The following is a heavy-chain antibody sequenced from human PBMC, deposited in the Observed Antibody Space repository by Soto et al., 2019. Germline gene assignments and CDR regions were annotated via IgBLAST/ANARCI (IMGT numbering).Heavy chain of an antibody. Sequence: PSETLSLTCTVSGGSISSYYWSWIRQPPGKGLEWIGYIYYSGSTNYNPSLKSRVTISVDTSKNQLSLKPSSVTAADTAVYYCATSLYSYGPRFAYWGQGTLVTVSS. CDR1: GGSISSYY. J-gene: IGHJ4*02. CDR3: ATSLYSYGPRFAY. V-gene: IGHV4-59*01. D-gene: IGHD5-18*01. CDR2: IYYSGST.